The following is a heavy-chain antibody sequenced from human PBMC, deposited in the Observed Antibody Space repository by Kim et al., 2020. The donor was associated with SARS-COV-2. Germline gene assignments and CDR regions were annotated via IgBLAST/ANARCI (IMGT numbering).Heavy chain of an antibody. CDR2: IDGGGRAT. CDR3: AKDPGSIVDARNLYYFGT. J-gene: IGHJ4*02. D-gene: IGHD2-21*01. V-gene: IGHV3-23*01. CDR1: GFTFDTYA. Sequence: GGSLRLSCAGSGFTFDTYALSWVRQAPGKGLEWVSVIDGGGRATFYTASVKGRFTVFKDISKKTFFLQMNNLRPEDTAVYYCAKDPGSIVDARNLYYFGTCGQGTLVTVS.